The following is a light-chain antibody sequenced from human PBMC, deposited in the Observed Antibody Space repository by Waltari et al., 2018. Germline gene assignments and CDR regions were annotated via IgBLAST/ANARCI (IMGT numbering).Light chain of an antibody. V-gene: IGKV1-5*03. CDR2: QAS. CDR1: QSISPW. Sequence: DIQMTQSPYTLSASVGDRVTITCRASQSISPWLAWYQQKPGKAPKLLIYQASSLESGVPSTFSGSASGTDFTLTISSLQPDDFATYYCQQYHTYPWTFGQGTKVETK. CDR3: QQYHTYPWT. J-gene: IGKJ1*01.